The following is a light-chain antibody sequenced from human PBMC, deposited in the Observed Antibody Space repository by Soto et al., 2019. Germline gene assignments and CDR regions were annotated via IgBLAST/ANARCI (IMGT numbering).Light chain of an antibody. J-gene: IGKJ2*01. CDR2: GAS. CDR1: QSVSSSY. V-gene: IGKV3-20*01. Sequence: EIVLTQSPGTLSLSPGKRATLSCRASQSVSSSYLGWYQQKPGQAPRLLIYGASSRATGIPDRFSGSGSGTDFTLTISRLEPEDFAVYYCQQYGSSPYTFGQGTKLEIK. CDR3: QQYGSSPYT.